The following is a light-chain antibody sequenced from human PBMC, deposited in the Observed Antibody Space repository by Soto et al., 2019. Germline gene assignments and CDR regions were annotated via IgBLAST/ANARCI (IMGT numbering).Light chain of an antibody. CDR1: IRDVGAYNL. V-gene: IGLV2-14*01. Sequence: QSALTQPASVSGSPGQSITISCAGTIRDVGAYNLVSWYQQYPGRAPQLILYEVRNRPSGISFRFSGVKSGNTASLTISGLQAEDEADYYCSSFTSKSTLIFGGGTKVTVL. CDR3: SSFTSKSTLI. J-gene: IGLJ2*01. CDR2: EVR.